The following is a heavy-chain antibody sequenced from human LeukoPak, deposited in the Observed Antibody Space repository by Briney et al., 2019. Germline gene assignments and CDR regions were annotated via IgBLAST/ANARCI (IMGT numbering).Heavy chain of an antibody. D-gene: IGHD3-3*01. CDR1: GYTFTGYY. CDR2: INPNSGGT. V-gene: IGHV1-2*06. J-gene: IGHJ6*03. CDR3: ARNFWSGYYRMGGYYYYMDV. Sequence: ASVKVSCKASGYTFTGYYMHWVRQAPGQGLEWMGRINPNSGGTNYARKFQGRVTMTRDTSISTAYMELSRLRSDDTAVYYCARNFWSGYYRMGGYYYYMDVWGKGTTVTVSS.